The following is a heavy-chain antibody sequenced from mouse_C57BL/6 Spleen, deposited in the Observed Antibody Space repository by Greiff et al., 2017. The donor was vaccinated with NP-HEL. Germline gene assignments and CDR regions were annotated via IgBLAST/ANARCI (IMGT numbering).Heavy chain of an antibody. CDR2: ISDGGSYT. J-gene: IGHJ1*03. Sequence: EVQLVESGGGLVKPGGSLKLSCAASGFTFSSYAMSWVRQTPEKRLEWVATISDGGSYTYYPDNVKGRFTFSRDNAKNNLYLQMSHLKSEDTAMYYCARGGDYDKWYFDVWGTGTTVTVSS. CDR1: GFTFSSYA. V-gene: IGHV5-4*01. CDR3: ARGGDYDKWYFDV. D-gene: IGHD2-4*01.